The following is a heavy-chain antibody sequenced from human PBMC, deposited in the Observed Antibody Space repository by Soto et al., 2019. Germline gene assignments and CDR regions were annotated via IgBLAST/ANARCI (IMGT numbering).Heavy chain of an antibody. CDR2: IYHSGST. Sequence: PSETLSLTCAVSGYSISSGYYWGWIRQPPGKGLEWIGSIYHSGSTYYNPSLKSRVTISVDTSKNQFSLKLSSVTAADTAVYYCARDLRSRVYGMDVWGQGTTVTVSS. CDR3: ARDLRSRVYGMDV. J-gene: IGHJ6*02. CDR1: GYSISSGYY. V-gene: IGHV4-38-2*01. D-gene: IGHD5-12*01.